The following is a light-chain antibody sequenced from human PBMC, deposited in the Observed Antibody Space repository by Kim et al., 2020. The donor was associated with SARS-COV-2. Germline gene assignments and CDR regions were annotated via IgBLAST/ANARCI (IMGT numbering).Light chain of an antibody. CDR3: SSYSTTSTPVV. V-gene: IGLV2-14*01. CDR2: DVS. CDR1: SSDVGGYNY. J-gene: IGLJ2*01. Sequence: QSALTQPASVSGSPGQWITISCTGTSSDVGGYNYVSWYQQHPGKAPKLNIYDVSRRPSGVSNRFSGSKSGNSASLTISGLQAEDEAVYYCSSYSTTSTPVVFGGGTK.